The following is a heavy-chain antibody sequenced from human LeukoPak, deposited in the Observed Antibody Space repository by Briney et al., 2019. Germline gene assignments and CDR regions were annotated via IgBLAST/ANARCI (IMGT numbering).Heavy chain of an antibody. D-gene: IGHD6-13*01. J-gene: IGHJ4*02. Sequence: SETLSLTCTVSVGSISSSSYYGGWIRQPPGKGLEWIGSIYYSGSTYYNPPIKNRVAISVDTSKNQFSLRLSSVTAADTAVYYCARGSYGIAAAGLDYWGQGTLVTVSS. V-gene: IGHV4-39*07. CDR3: ARGSYGIAAAGLDY. CDR1: VGSISSSSYY. CDR2: IYYSGST.